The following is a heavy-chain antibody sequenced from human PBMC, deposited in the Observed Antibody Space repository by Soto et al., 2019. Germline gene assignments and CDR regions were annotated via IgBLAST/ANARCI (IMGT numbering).Heavy chain of an antibody. J-gene: IGHJ2*01. CDR3: AGRIAVAVNYRYFYL. Sequence: QVQLQQWGAGLLKPSETLSLTCAVYGGSFSGYYWSWIRQPPGKGLEWIGEISHGGSTNYNPSLKSRVTISVDTAKNQLSLRLSSVTAADTAVYFCAGRIAVAVNYRYFYLWGRGTLVTVSS. D-gene: IGHD6-19*01. CDR1: GGSFSGYY. CDR2: ISHGGST. V-gene: IGHV4-34*02.